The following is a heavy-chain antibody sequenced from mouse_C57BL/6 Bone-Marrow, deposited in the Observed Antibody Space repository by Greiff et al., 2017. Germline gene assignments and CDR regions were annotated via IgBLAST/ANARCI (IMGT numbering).Heavy chain of an antibody. CDR1: GFNIKDDY. V-gene: IGHV14-4*01. D-gene: IGHD2-3*01. J-gene: IGHJ3*01. Sequence: VQLQQSGAELVRPGASVKLSCTASGFNIKDDYMHWVKQRPEQGLEWIGWIDPENGDTEYASKFQGKATITADTSSNTAYLQLSSLTSEDTADYYCTTFIYDGYYWFAYWGQGTLVTVSA. CDR2: IDPENGDT. CDR3: TTFIYDGYYWFAY.